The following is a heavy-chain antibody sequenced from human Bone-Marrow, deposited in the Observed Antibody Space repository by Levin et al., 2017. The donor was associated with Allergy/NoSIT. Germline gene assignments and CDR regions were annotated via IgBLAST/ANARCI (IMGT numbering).Heavy chain of an antibody. J-gene: IGHJ4*02. Sequence: GGSLRLSCAASGFTFSNYHMNWIRPAPGKGLEWISVITSDGKTYYAGSVKVRFTISRDNSKTTLSLPINSLSAEDTAVYYCAKDGGDRAGWTLFDYGGQGTLVTASS. CDR3: AKDGGDRAGWTLFDY. CDR2: ITSDGKT. D-gene: IGHD3-16*01. V-gene: IGHV3-23*01. CDR1: GFTFSNYH.